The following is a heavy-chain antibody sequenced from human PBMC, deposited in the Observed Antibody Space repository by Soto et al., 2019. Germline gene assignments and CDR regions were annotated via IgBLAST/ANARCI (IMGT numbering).Heavy chain of an antibody. J-gene: IGHJ6*02. CDR2: ISYDGSNK. V-gene: IGHV3-30*18. CDR1: GFTFSSYG. Sequence: GGSLRLSCAASGFTFSSYGMHWVRQAPGKGLEWVAVISYDGSNKYYVDSVKGRFTISRDNSKNTLYLQMNSLRAEDTAVYYCAKDRGWYYGMDVWGQGTTVTVSS. D-gene: IGHD5-12*01. CDR3: AKDRGWYYGMDV.